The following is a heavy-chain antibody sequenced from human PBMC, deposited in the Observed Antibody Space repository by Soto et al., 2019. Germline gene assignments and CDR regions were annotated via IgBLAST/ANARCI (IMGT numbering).Heavy chain of an antibody. D-gene: IGHD3-3*01. CDR2: IYYSGST. Sequence: SETLSLTCTVSGGSISSSSYYWGWIRQPPGNGLEWIGSIYYSGSTYYNPSLKSRVTISVDTSKNQFSLKLSSVTAADTAVYYCARRYYDFALFDPWGQGTLVTV. V-gene: IGHV4-39*01. CDR1: GGSISSSSYY. J-gene: IGHJ5*02. CDR3: ARRYYDFALFDP.